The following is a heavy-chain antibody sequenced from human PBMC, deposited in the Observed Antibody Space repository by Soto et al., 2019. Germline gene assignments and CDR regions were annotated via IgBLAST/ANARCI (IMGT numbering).Heavy chain of an antibody. J-gene: IGHJ5*02. CDR3: AREGIVVVPAAIGSWFDP. Sequence: QVQLVQSGAEVKQPGSSVKVSCKASGGTFSSYTISWVRQAPGQGLEWMGRIIPILGIANYAQKFQGRVTITADKSTSTAYMELSSLRSEDTAVYYCAREGIVVVPAAIGSWFDPWGQGTLVTVSS. D-gene: IGHD2-2*01. V-gene: IGHV1-69*02. CDR1: GGTFSSYT. CDR2: IIPILGIA.